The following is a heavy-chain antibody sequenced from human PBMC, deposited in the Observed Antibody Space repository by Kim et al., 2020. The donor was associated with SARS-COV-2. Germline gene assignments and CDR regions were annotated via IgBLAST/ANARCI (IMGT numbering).Heavy chain of an antibody. D-gene: IGHD3-3*01. J-gene: IGHJ5*02. CDR2: INTNTGNP. CDR1: GYTFTSYA. V-gene: IGHV7-4-1*02. CDR3: ARVRGTIFGVVIIGGWFDP. Sequence: SVKVSCKASGYTFTSYAMNWVRQAPGQGLEWMGWINTNTGNPTYAQGFTGRFVFSLDTSVSTAYLQISSLKAEDTAVYYCARVRGTIFGVVIIGGWFDPWGQGTLVTVSS.